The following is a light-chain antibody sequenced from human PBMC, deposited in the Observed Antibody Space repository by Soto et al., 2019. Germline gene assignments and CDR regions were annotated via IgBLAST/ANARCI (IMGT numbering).Light chain of an antibody. CDR2: GAT. V-gene: IGKV3-20*01. Sequence: EIVMTQSPVTLSVSPGESATLSCRASRSVTNSYLAWYQQKPGQAPRLLIYGATNRATGIPDRFSGSGSGTDFTLTISRLEPEDFAVYYCQQYGSSPRTFGQGTKVDIK. CDR1: RSVTNSY. CDR3: QQYGSSPRT. J-gene: IGKJ1*01.